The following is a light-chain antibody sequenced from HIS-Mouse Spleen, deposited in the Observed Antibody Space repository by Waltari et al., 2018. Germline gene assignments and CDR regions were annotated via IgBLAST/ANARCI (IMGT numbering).Light chain of an antibody. CDR3: QSADSSGTYWV. Sequence: SYELTQPPSVSVSPGQTARLTCSGDALPKQYAYWYQQKPGQAPVLVIYKDSERPSGIPERFSGSSSGTTVTLNISGVQAEDEADYYCQSADSSGTYWVFGGGTKLTVL. CDR2: KDS. J-gene: IGLJ3*02. V-gene: IGLV3-25*03. CDR1: ALPKQY.